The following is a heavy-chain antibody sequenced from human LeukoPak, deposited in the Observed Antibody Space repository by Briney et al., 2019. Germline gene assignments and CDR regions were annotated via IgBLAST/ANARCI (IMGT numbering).Heavy chain of an antibody. D-gene: IGHD3-3*01. J-gene: IGHJ3*02. V-gene: IGHV1-18*01. Sequence: EASVKVSCKASGYTFTSYGISWVRRAPGQGLEWMGWISAYNGNTNYAQKLQGRVTMTTDTSTSTAYMELRSLRSDDTAVYYCARTRASITIFGVAQTGGAFDIWGQGTMVTVSS. CDR2: ISAYNGNT. CDR1: GYTFTSYG. CDR3: ARTRASITIFGVAQTGGAFDI.